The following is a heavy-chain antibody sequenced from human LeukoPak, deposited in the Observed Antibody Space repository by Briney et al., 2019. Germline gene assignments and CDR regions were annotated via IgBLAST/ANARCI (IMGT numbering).Heavy chain of an antibody. V-gene: IGHV6-1*01. D-gene: IGHD2-8*02. J-gene: IGHJ4*02. CDR3: ARSTGWLNGN. CDR2: TYYRSKWYN. CDR1: GDSVSSNSAA. Sequence: SQTLSLTCTISGDSVSSNSAAWNWIRQSPSRGFEWLGRTYYRSKWYNDYAASVKGRITINPDTSKNQFSLHLNSVTPEDAAVYYCARSTGWLNGNWGQGILVTVSS.